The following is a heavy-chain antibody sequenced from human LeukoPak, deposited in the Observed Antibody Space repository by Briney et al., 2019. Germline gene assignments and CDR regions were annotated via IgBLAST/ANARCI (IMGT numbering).Heavy chain of an antibody. Sequence: PGGSLRLSCAASGFTFSSYAMNWVRQAPGKGLEWVSAISGSGGSTYYADSVKGRFTISRDNAKNSLYLQMNSLRAEDTAVYYCARDLRRSVAGTNWGQGTLVTVSS. J-gene: IGHJ4*02. CDR1: GFTFSSYA. V-gene: IGHV3-23*01. CDR2: ISGSGGST. CDR3: ARDLRRSVAGTN. D-gene: IGHD6-19*01.